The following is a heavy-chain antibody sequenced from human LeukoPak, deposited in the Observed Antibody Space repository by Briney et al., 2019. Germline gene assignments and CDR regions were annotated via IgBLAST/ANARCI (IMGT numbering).Heavy chain of an antibody. D-gene: IGHD2-21*02. CDR2: INTSGST. J-gene: IGHJ5*02. Sequence: SETPSLTCTVSGGSFSSYYWSWIRQPAGKGLEWIGRINTSGSTNYNPSLKSRVTMSVDTSKNQFSLKLSSVTAADTAVYYCARDRHIVVVSARRGNWFDPWGQGTLVTVSS. CDR3: ARDRHIVVVSARRGNWFDP. CDR1: GGSFSSYY. V-gene: IGHV4-4*07.